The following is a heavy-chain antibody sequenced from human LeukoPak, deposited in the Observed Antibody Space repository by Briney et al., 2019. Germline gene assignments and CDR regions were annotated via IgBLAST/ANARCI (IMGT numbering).Heavy chain of an antibody. J-gene: IGHJ1*01. CDR3: ARGGGVDILTGFQY. Sequence: SVKVSCKASGGTFTNYAINWVRQAPGQGLEWMGRIIPILDVTNYAQKFQGRVTITADQSTGKADMGRSSLESEDTAVYYWARGGGVDILTGFQYWGQGTLVTVSS. CDR2: IIPILDVT. D-gene: IGHD3-9*01. V-gene: IGHV1-69*04. CDR1: GGTFTNYA.